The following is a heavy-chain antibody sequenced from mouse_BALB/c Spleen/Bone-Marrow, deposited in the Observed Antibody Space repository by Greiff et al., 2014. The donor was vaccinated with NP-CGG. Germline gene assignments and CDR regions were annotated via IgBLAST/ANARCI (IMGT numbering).Heavy chain of an antibody. CDR1: GFSLSDYG. D-gene: IGHD2-10*02. V-gene: IGHV2-6-5*01. CDR2: IWGGGKE. CDR3: AKHRSVYPYAMDY. J-gene: IGHJ4*01. Sequence: VQRVESGPGLVAPSQSLSITCTVSGFSLSDYGVSWIRQSPGKGLEWLGVIWGGGKEYYNSVLKSRLSINKDNSKSQVFLKMYSLQTDDTAIYYCAKHRSVYPYAMDYWGQGTSVTVS.